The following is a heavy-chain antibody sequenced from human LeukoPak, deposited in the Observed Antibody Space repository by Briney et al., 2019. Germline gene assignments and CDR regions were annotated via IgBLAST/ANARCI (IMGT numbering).Heavy chain of an antibody. J-gene: IGHJ4*02. D-gene: IGHD2-8*01. Sequence: ASVKVSCKASEYTFTDYYMHWVRQAPGQGLEWMGWINPNSGGTNYAQKFQGRVTMTRDKSISTAYMELYSLRSDDTAVYYCARDPPGVRYGRPIFDFWGQGTLVTVSS. CDR1: EYTFTDYY. CDR2: INPNSGGT. CDR3: ARDPPGVRYGRPIFDF. V-gene: IGHV1-2*02.